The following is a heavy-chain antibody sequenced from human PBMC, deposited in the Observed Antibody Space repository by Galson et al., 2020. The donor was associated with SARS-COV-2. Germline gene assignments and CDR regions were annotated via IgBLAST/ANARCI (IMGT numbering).Heavy chain of an antibody. CDR2: ISAGSSYI. CDR1: GFPFSSYS. J-gene: IGHJ6*02. D-gene: IGHD2-15*01. Sequence: GESLKISCAASGFPFSSYSMNWVRQAPGKGLEWVSSISAGSSYIYYADSVKGRFTISRDNAKNSLYLQMNSLRADDTAVYYCARVGGMATTPANYYYYGVVVWGPGTTVTVSS. V-gene: IGHV3-21*01. CDR3: ARVGGMATTPANYYYYGVVV.